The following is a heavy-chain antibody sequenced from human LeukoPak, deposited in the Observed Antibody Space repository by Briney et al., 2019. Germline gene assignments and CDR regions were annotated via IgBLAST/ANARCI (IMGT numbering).Heavy chain of an antibody. CDR1: GFTFSSHL. Sequence: GGSLRLSCAASGFTFSSHLMHWVRQAPGKGLVWVSRISSDGTYTNYADSVRGRFTISRDNAKNTLYLHMNSLQIEDTAVYFCAGSSSSGISVLQFWGQGTLVIVSA. V-gene: IGHV3-74*01. CDR2: ISSDGTYT. J-gene: IGHJ4*02. D-gene: IGHD6-13*01. CDR3: AGSSSSGISVLQF.